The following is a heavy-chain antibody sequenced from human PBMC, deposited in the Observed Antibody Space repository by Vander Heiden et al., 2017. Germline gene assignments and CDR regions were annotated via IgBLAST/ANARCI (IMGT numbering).Heavy chain of an antibody. CDR2: LSAYNGNT. J-gene: IGHJ6*02. CDR1: GYTFTSYG. Sequence: QVQLVQSGAEVKKPGASVKVSCKASGYTFTSYGISWVRQAPGQGLEWMGWLSAYNGNTNYAQRLQGRVTMPTDTSTSTAYMELRSLRSDDTAVYYCARDPTVTTPDYYYYGMDVWGQGTTVTVSS. CDR3: ARDPTVTTPDYYYYGMDV. D-gene: IGHD4-17*01. V-gene: IGHV1-18*01.